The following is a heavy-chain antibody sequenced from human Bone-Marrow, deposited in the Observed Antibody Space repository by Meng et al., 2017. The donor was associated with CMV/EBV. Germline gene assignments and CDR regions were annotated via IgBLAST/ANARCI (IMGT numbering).Heavy chain of an antibody. J-gene: IGHJ3*02. CDR1: GGSICSSSYY. Sequence: SETLSLTCTVSGGSICSSSYYWGWIRQPPGKGPEWIGSIYYSGSTYYNPSLKSRVTISVDTSKNQFSLKLSSVTAADTAVYYCAGVGTGAIDAFDIWGQGTMVTVSS. V-gene: IGHV4-39*07. D-gene: IGHD1/OR15-1a*01. CDR2: IYYSGST. CDR3: AGVGTGAIDAFDI.